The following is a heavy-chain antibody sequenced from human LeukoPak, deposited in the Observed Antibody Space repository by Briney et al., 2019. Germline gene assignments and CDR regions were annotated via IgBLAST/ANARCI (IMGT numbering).Heavy chain of an antibody. J-gene: IGHJ4*02. CDR1: GFTFSSYS. CDR2: ISSSSSYI. V-gene: IGHV3-21*01. D-gene: IGHD4-17*01. CDR3: ARAFGGYGDYEDY. Sequence: GGSLRLSCAASGFTFSSYSMNWVRQASGKGLEWVSSISSSSSYIYYADSVKGRFTISRDNAKNSLYLQMNSPRAEDTAVYYCARAFGGYGDYEDYWGQGTLVTVSS.